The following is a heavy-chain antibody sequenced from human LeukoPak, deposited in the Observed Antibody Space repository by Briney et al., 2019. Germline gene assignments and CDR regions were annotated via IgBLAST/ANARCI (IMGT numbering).Heavy chain of an antibody. Sequence: GGSLRLSCTASGFTFSDYSMSWVRQAPGAGLEWVSAISPAGDSTTDADSVKGRFTISRDNSKSTLYLQMNGLTAEDTALYYCARRLVTAGITDFFDSRGQGTLVSVSS. CDR3: ARRLVTAGITDFFDS. D-gene: IGHD2-2*01. V-gene: IGHV3-23*01. CDR2: ISPAGDST. CDR1: GFTFSDYS. J-gene: IGHJ4*02.